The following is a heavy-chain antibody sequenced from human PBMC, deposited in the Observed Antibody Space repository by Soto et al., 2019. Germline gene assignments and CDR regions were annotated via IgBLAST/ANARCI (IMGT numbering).Heavy chain of an antibody. CDR1: GGSISSYY. CDR3: ARHDPESSGWEFDY. J-gene: IGHJ4*02. Sequence: SETLSRTCTVSGGSISSYYWTWIRQPPGKGLEWIGYISYSGSTNYSPSLKSRVTISVDTSKNQFSLRLSSVTAADTAVYYCARHDPESSGWEFDYWGEGTLVTVAS. D-gene: IGHD6-19*01. CDR2: ISYSGST. V-gene: IGHV4-59*08.